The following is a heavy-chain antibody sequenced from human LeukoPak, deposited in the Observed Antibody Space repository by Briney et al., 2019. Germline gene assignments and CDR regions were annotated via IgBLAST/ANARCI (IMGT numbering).Heavy chain of an antibody. D-gene: IGHD3-22*01. Sequence: GGSLRLSCVPSGFTFSSYWMSWVRQAPGKGLEWVANIKQDGSEKYYVGSVEGRFIISRDNAKNSLYLQMNSLRAEDTAVYYCARAMEPYYDSNGCDYWGQGTPVTVSS. CDR3: ARAMEPYYDSNGCDY. J-gene: IGHJ4*02. V-gene: IGHV3-7*01. CDR1: GFTFSSYW. CDR2: IKQDGSEK.